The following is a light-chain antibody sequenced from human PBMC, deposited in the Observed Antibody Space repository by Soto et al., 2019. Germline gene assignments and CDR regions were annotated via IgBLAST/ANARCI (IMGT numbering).Light chain of an antibody. V-gene: IGLV2-23*02. CDR1: SSNVGSYNL. CDR2: EVS. Sequence: QSALAQPASVSGSPGQSITISCTGTSSNVGSYNLVSWYQQHPGKAPKLMIYEVSKRPSGVSNRFPGSKSGNTASLTISGLQAEDEADYHCCSYAGSYTYVFGPGTKVTVL. CDR3: CSYAGSYTYV. J-gene: IGLJ1*01.